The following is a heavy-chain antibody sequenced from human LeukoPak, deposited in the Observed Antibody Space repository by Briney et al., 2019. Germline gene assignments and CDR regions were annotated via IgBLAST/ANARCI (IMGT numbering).Heavy chain of an antibody. Sequence: SVMVSCKASGGTFSSYAFSWVRQAPGQGLEWMGGIIPIFGTANYAQKFQGRVAITTDESTSTAYMELSSLRSEDTAVYYCARDLDYDILTGYPDAFDIWGQGTMVTVSS. D-gene: IGHD3-9*01. J-gene: IGHJ3*02. CDR2: IIPIFGTA. V-gene: IGHV1-69*05. CDR3: ARDLDYDILTGYPDAFDI. CDR1: GGTFSSYA.